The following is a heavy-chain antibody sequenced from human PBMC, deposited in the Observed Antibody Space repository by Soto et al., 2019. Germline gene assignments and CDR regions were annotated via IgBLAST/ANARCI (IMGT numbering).Heavy chain of an antibody. CDR1: GYTFTNYA. J-gene: IGHJ5*02. CDR3: ARGGEWMP. D-gene: IGHD3-10*01. CDR2: INAGYGNT. Sequence: QVQLVQSGAEVKKPGASVKVSCKASGYTFTNYAIHWVRQAPGKRLEWMGWINAGYGNTKYSQKLQGRVTITRDTSANTAYMELSSLRSEDTAVYYCARGGEWMPWGQGTLVTVSS. V-gene: IGHV1-3*01.